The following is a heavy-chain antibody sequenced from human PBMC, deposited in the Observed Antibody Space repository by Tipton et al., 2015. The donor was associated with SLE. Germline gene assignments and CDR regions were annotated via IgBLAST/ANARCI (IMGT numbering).Heavy chain of an antibody. J-gene: IGHJ4*02. D-gene: IGHD3-10*01. V-gene: IGHV4-61*01. CDR2: IYYSGST. CDR3: ARGGTMVRGSDL. Sequence: TLSLTCTVSGDSISSSSYYWSWIRQPPGKGLEWMGYIYYSGSTNYNPSLKSRVTISVDTSKNQFSLKLSSVTAADTAVYYCARGGTMVRGSDLWGQGTLVTVSS. CDR1: GDSISSSSYY.